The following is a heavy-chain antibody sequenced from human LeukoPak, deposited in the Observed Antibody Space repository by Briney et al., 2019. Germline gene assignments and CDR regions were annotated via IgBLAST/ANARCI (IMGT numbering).Heavy chain of an antibody. V-gene: IGHV3-23*01. D-gene: IGHD3-10*01. J-gene: IGHJ4*02. CDR3: AKDQGGHGSGSYTDY. CDR2: ISGSGGST. Sequence: PGGSLRLSCAASGFTVSSNYMSWVRQAPGKGLEWVSAISGSGGSTYYADSVKGRFTISRDNSKNTLYLQMNSLRAEDTAVYYCAKDQGGHGSGSYTDYWGQGTLVTVSS. CDR1: GFTVSSNY.